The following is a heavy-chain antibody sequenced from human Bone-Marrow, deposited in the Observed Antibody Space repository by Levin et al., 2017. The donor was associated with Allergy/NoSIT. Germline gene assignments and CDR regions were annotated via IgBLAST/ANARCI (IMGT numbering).Heavy chain of an antibody. V-gene: IGHV4-59*01. CDR3: ARDWKGGCRGDEALNAFDI. CDR1: GGSISGYY. CDR2: IYYKGNI. J-gene: IGHJ3*02. Sequence: MTSETLSLTCAVSGGSISGYYWSWIRQPPGKGLEWIAFIYYKGNINYNPSLKSRVTISLDTSGNQLSLRLSSLTAADTAVYYCARDWKGGCRGDEALNAFDIWGQGTAVTVSS. D-gene: IGHD2-21*01.